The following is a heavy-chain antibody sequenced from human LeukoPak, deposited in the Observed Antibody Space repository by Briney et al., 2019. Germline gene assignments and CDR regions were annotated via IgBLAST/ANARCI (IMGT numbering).Heavy chain of an antibody. Sequence: SETLSLTCTVSGGSINSAHYFWGWIRQPPGKGLEWIGSIYYTERTYYNPSLQTRGSISVDVSTHQFSLPLRSVAAADMAVYFCARSTSYYDVLTGYYRPYYFDYWGQGTLVTVSS. CDR3: ARSTSYYDVLTGYYRPYYFDY. J-gene: IGHJ4*02. CDR2: IYYTERT. V-gene: IGHV4-39*07. CDR1: GGSINSAHYF. D-gene: IGHD3-9*01.